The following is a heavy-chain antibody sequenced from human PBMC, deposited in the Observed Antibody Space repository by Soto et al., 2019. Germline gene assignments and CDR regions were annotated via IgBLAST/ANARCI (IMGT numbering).Heavy chain of an antibody. CDR1: GGSISSSSYY. J-gene: IGHJ5*02. V-gene: IGHV4-39*01. CDR3: ARDLGYCSGGSCYSVERFDP. D-gene: IGHD2-15*01. CDR2: IYYSGST. Sequence: SETLSLTCTVSGGSISSSSYYWGWIRQPPGKGLEWIGSIYYSGSTYYNPSLKSRVTISVDTSKNQFSLKLSSVTAADTAVYYCARDLGYCSGGSCYSVERFDPWGQGTLVTVSS.